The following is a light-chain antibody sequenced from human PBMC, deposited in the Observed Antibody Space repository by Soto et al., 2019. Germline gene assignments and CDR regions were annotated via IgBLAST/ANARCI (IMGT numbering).Light chain of an antibody. CDR2: GAS. CDR1: QSVSSSY. V-gene: IGKV3-20*01. Sequence: EIVLTQSPGTLSLSPGERATLSCRASQSVSSSYLAWYQQKPGQAPSLLSFGASSRATRIPDRCSVMGAGTDCTLTISGLEPEDVAVYYCQQYGSSPGPFGQGTKVDIK. CDR3: QQYGSSPGP. J-gene: IGKJ1*01.